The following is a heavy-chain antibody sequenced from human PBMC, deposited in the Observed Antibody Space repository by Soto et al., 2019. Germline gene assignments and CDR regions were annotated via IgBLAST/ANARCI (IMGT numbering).Heavy chain of an antibody. Sequence: QVQLVQSGAEVRQPASSVKVSCKTSGATFSSYAITWVRQAPGQGLEWMGGIVPTVDTSTYAQKFQGRVTITADKFTNTVDMELSRLSSDDTAVYSCVSVVAIPGYPANWGQGTLVTVSS. CDR3: VSVVAIPGYPAN. V-gene: IGHV1-69*14. D-gene: IGHD5-12*01. CDR1: GATFSSYA. J-gene: IGHJ4*02. CDR2: IVPTVDTS.